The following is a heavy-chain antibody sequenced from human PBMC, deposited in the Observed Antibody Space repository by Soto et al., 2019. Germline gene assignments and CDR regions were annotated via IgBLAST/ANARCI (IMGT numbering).Heavy chain of an antibody. V-gene: IGHV4-34*01. CDR3: ARGSKYCTNGVCYTGSVDY. CDR1: GGSFSGYY. J-gene: IGHJ4*02. CDR2: INHSGST. D-gene: IGHD2-8*01. Sequence: PSETLSLTCAVYGGSFSGYYWSWIRQPPGKGLEWIGEINHSGSTNYNPSLKSRVTISVDTSKNQFSLKLSSATAADTAVYYCARGSKYCTNGVCYTGSVDYWGQGTLVTVSS.